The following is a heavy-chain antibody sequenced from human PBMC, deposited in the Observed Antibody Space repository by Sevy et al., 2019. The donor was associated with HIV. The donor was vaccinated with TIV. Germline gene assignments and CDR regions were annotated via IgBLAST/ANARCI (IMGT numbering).Heavy chain of an antibody. CDR2: ISGSGGST. V-gene: IGHV3-23*01. Sequence: GGSLRLSCAASGFTFSSYAMSWVRQAPGKGLEWISAISGSGGSTYYADSVKGRFTISRDNPKNTLYLQMNSLRAEDTAVYYCAKAVYGSPRGAFDIWGQGTMVTVSS. CDR1: GFTFSSYA. D-gene: IGHD2-8*01. J-gene: IGHJ3*02. CDR3: AKAVYGSPRGAFDI.